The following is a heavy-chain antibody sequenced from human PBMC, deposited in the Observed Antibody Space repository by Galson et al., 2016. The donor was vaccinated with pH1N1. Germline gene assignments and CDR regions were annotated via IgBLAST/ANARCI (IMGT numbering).Heavy chain of an antibody. Sequence: SLRLSCAASGFTFSSYSMNWVRQAPGKGLEWVSYISSSSSTIYYADSVKGRFTISRDNAKNSLYLQTNSLRAEDTAVYYGARVNHYYYYGMDVWGQGTTVTVSS. CDR2: ISSSSSTI. D-gene: IGHD1-14*01. J-gene: IGHJ6*02. V-gene: IGHV3-48*01. CDR3: ARVNHYYYYGMDV. CDR1: GFTFSSYS.